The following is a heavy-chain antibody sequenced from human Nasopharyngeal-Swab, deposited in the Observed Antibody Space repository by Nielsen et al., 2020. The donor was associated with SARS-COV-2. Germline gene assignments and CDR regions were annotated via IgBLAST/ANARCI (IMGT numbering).Heavy chain of an antibody. CDR1: GGPTSSNY. CDR2: IYFSGST. V-gene: IGHV4-59*01. CDR3: ARESGGDSGWFDP. J-gene: IGHJ5*02. D-gene: IGHD5-12*01. Sequence: SETLSLTFTVSGGPTSSNYWSWTRQPPGKGLEWTGYIYFSGSTNYNPSLKSPVTISVDTSKNQFSLKLSSVTAADTAVYCCARESGGDSGWFDPWGQGTLVTVSS.